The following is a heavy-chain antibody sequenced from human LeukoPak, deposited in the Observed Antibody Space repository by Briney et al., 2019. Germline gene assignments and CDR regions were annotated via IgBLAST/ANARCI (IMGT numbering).Heavy chain of an antibody. J-gene: IGHJ4*02. CDR2: ISSSSSYV. CDR1: GFTFSSYS. CDR3: ARDRQNWYSGSY. V-gene: IGHV3-21*01. Sequence: GGSLRLSCAASGFTFSSYSMNWVRQAPGKGLEWVSSISSSSSYVYYADSVKGRFTISRDNAKNSLYLQMNRLRAEDTAVYYCARDRQNWYSGSYWGQRTLVTVSS. D-gene: IGHD1-26*01.